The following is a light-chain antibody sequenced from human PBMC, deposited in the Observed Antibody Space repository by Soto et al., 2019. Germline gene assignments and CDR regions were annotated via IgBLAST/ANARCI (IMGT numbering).Light chain of an antibody. CDR1: QSVSFN. J-gene: IGKJ1*01. CDR3: QQYNNWPRT. Sequence: EIVMTQSPASLSVSLGERATLSCRAIQSVSFNLAWYQQKPGQAPRLLIYETSTRATGIPARFTGSGSGTDYTLTISNLQSEDFAIYYCQQYNNWPRTFGQGTKLEIK. CDR2: ETS. V-gene: IGKV3-15*01.